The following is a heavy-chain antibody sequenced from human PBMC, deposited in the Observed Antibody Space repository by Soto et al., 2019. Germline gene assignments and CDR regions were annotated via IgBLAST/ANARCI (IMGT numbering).Heavy chain of an antibody. J-gene: IGHJ6*02. Sequence: QVQLVHSGAEVKKPGSSVKVSCKASGGTFSSYTISWVRQAPGQGLEWMGRIIPILGIANYAQKFQGRVTITADKSTSTAYMELSSLRSEDTAVYYCARDQGSSLTLYYYYCMDVWGQGTTVTVSS. D-gene: IGHD6-13*01. CDR1: GGTFSSYT. V-gene: IGHV1-69*04. CDR2: IIPILGIA. CDR3: ARDQGSSLTLYYYYCMDV.